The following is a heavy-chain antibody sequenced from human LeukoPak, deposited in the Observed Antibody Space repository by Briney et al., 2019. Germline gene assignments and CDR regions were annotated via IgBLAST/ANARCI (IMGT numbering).Heavy chain of an antibody. J-gene: IGHJ4*02. CDR1: GYTFTAYY. Sequence: GASVKVSCKASGYTFTAYYMYWVRQAPGQGLEWMGRINPNSGGTNYAQKFQGRVTMTRDTSTSTVYMELSSLRSEDTAVCYCARRLGSGYLDYWGQGTLVTVSS. CDR2: INPNSGGT. CDR3: ARRLGSGYLDY. V-gene: IGHV1-2*02. D-gene: IGHD2-15*01.